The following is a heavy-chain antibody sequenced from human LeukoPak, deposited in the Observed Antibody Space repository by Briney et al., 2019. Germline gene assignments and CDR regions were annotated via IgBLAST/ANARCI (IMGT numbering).Heavy chain of an antibody. CDR3: ARDFYTDYYSSTGDDFDF. J-gene: IGHJ4*02. CDR1: GFTFSSKW. Sequence: GGSLRLSCTASGFTFSSKWMHWVRQAPGRGLEWVSRIYTVGSITTYADSVKARFTISRDNTKNTLYLQMNSLRAEDTAVYYCARDFYTDYYSSTGDDFDFWGQGTLVTVSS. D-gene: IGHD3-22*01. V-gene: IGHV3-74*03. CDR2: IYTVGSIT.